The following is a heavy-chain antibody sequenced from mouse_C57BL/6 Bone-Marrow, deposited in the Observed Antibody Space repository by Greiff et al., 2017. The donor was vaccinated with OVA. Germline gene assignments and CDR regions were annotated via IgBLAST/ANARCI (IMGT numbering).Heavy chain of an antibody. CDR1: GYTFTSYW. CDR2: IDPSDSYT. J-gene: IGHJ1*03. D-gene: IGHD1-2*01. V-gene: IGHV1-69*01. CDR3: ALITTVPYWYFDV. Sequence: QVQLQQPGAELVMPGASVKLSCKASGYTFTSYWMHWVKQRPGQGLEWIGEIDPSDSYTNYNQKFKGKSTLTVDKSSSTAYMQLSSLTSEDSAVYDCALITTVPYWYFDVWGTGTTVTVSS.